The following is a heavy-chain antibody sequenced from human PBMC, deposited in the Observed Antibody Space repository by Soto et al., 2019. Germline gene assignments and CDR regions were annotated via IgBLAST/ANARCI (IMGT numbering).Heavy chain of an antibody. CDR1: GGSFSGYY. CDR2: INHSGST. D-gene: IGHD5-12*01. Sequence: SETLSLTCAVYGGSFSGYYWSWIRQPPGKGLEWIGEINHSGSTNYNPSLKSRVTISVDTSKNQFSLKLSSVTAADTAVYYCARVVATIKGFDYWGQGTLVTVS. V-gene: IGHV4-34*01. CDR3: ARVVATIKGFDY. J-gene: IGHJ4*02.